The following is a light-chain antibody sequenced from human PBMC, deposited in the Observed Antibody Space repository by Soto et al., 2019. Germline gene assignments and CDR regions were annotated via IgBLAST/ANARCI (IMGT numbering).Light chain of an antibody. Sequence: QSVLTQPAPVSGSPGQSITISCTGTSSDVGGYDYVSWYQLHPGKAPKLMVFEVNNRPSGVSYRFSGSKSGNTASLTISGLQAEDEAHYHCCSYAAGTRLVFGGGTKVTVL. J-gene: IGLJ2*01. V-gene: IGLV2-14*01. CDR2: EVN. CDR1: SSDVGGYDY. CDR3: CSYAAGTRLV.